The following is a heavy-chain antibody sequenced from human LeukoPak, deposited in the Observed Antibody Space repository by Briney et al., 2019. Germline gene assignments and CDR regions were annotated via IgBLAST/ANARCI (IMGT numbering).Heavy chain of an antibody. Sequence: PGGSLRLSCAASGFTFSSYGIHWARQAPGKGLEWVAVISFDGSNEYYADSVKGRFTISRDNSKNTLYLQMNSLRAEDTAVYYCARRGAIPGHWYFDLWGRGTLVTVSS. CDR3: ARRGAIPGHWYFDL. CDR2: ISFDGSNE. D-gene: IGHD1-26*01. CDR1: GFTFSSYG. J-gene: IGHJ2*01. V-gene: IGHV3-30*03.